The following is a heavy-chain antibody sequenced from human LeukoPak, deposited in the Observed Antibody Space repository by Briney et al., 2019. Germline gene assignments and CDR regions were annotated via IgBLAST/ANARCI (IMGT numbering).Heavy chain of an antibody. J-gene: IGHJ3*02. D-gene: IGHD4-17*01. Sequence: SSETLSLTCTVSGGSISSGGYYCSWIRQHPGKGLEWIGYIYYSGSTYYNPSLKSRVIISVDTSKNQFSLKLSSVTAADTAVYYCARVLPHRHLRYGYYGRRGYAFDIWGQGTMVTVSS. CDR2: IYYSGST. V-gene: IGHV4-31*03. CDR3: ARVLPHRHLRYGYYGRRGYAFDI. CDR1: GGSISSGGYY.